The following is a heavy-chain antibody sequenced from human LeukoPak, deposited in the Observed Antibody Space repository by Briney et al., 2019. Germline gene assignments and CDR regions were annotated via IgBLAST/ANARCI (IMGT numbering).Heavy chain of an antibody. CDR3: ARDTYNYDTSGYGLGY. CDR2: IKQDGGEK. CDR1: GFTLKNYW. Sequence: GGSPRLSCAASGFTLKNYWMSWVRQAPGKGLEWVANIKQDGGEKNYVDSVKGRFTISRDNAKNSLYLQVSSLRAEDTAVYYCARDTYNYDTSGYGLGYWGQGTLVTVSS. D-gene: IGHD3-22*01. J-gene: IGHJ4*02. V-gene: IGHV3-7*01.